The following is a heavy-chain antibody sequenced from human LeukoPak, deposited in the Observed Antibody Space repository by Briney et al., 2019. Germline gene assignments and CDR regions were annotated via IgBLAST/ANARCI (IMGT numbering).Heavy chain of an antibody. CDR3: AKGTATVTSIYYYMDV. Sequence: GGSLRLSCAASGFTFTNFAMSWVRQASGKGLEWVSAISGSGDTIYYANSVKGRFTIFRDDSKNTLYLQMNSLRAEDTAVYYCAKGTATVTSIYYYMDVWGKGTTVTVSS. CDR1: GFTFTNFA. V-gene: IGHV3-23*01. D-gene: IGHD4-17*01. CDR2: ISGSGDTI. J-gene: IGHJ6*03.